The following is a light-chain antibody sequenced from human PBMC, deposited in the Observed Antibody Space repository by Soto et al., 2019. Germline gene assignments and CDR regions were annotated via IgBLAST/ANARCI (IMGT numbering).Light chain of an antibody. CDR2: LNRDGSH. CDR1: SGHSSYA. J-gene: IGLJ2*01. Sequence: QLVLTQSPSASASLGASVKLTCTLSSGHSSYAIAWHQQQPEKGPRYLMTLNRDGSHRKGDGIPDRFSGSSSGAERYLTISSLQSEDEADYYCQTWGTGTQLFGGGTKVTVL. V-gene: IGLV4-69*01. CDR3: QTWGTGTQL.